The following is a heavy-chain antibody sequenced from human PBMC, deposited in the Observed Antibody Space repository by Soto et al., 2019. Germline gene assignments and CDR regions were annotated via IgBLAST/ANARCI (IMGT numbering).Heavy chain of an antibody. D-gene: IGHD2-8*01. V-gene: IGHV1-18*01. CDR1: GYAFSGYR. J-gene: IGHJ5*01. CDR3: ARDLGPPNWFDS. Sequence: QVQLVQSGAEMKQPGASVKVSCKTSGYAFSGYRLSWVRQGPGQGLEWMGWISGYNGNTDYAQKFQGRVTMTTDTSTSTADMELRSLRSDATAVYDCARDLGPPNWFDSWGQGTLVTVSS. CDR2: ISGYNGNT.